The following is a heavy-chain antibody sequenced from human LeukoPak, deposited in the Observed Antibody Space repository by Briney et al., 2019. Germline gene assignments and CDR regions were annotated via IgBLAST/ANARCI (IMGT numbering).Heavy chain of an antibody. CDR2: IYSGGST. J-gene: IGHJ4*02. V-gene: IGHV3-66*04. CDR1: EFSVGSNY. D-gene: IGHD3-3*01. CDR3: AKPFGFLEWLYGGYFDS. Sequence: PGGSLRLSCAASEFSVGSNYMTWVRQAPGKGLEWVSLIYSGGSTYYADSVKGRFTISRDNSKNTVFLQMHSLTAEDTAVYYCAKPFGFLEWLYGGYFDSWGQGTLVTVSS.